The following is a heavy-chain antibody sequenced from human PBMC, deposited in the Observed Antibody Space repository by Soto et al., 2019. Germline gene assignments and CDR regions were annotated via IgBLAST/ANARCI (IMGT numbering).Heavy chain of an antibody. CDR1: GYTFTSYY. Sequence: AASVKVSCKASGYTFTSYYMHWVRQAPGQGLEWMGIINPSGGSTSYAQKFQGRVTMTRDTSTSTAYMELRSLRSDDTAVYYWARDIVGEQQLVLGAFDIWGQGTMVTVSS. J-gene: IGHJ3*02. V-gene: IGHV1-46*01. CDR3: ARDIVGEQQLVLGAFDI. CDR2: INPSGGST. D-gene: IGHD6-13*01.